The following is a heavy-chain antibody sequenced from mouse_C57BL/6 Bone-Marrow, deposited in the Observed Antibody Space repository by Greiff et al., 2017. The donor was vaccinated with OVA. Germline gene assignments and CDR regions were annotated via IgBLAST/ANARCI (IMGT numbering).Heavy chain of an antibody. V-gene: IGHV14-2*01. Sequence: EVQVVESGAELVKPGASVKLSCTASGFNIKDYYMHWVKQRTGQGLEWIGRIDPEDGETNYAPKFQGKATITADTSSNTAYLQLSSLTSEDTAVDYCASRGYYDYDGYYFDVWGKGTTLTVSS. D-gene: IGHD2-4*01. CDR3: ASRGYYDYDGYYFDV. CDR2: IDPEDGET. CDR1: GFNIKDYY. J-gene: IGHJ2*01.